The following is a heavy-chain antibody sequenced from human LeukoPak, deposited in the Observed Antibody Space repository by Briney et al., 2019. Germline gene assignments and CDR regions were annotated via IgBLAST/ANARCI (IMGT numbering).Heavy chain of an antibody. CDR1: GGSISSYY. D-gene: IGHD3-3*01. CDR3: ASEAEEYYDFWSGYYSYYYYYMDV. Sequence: SETLSLTCAVSGGSISSYYWSWIRQPAGKGLEWIGRIYTSGSTNYNPSLKGRVTISVDTSKNQFSLKLSSVTAADTAVYYCASEAEEYYDFWSGYYSYYYYYMDVWGKGTTVTVSS. CDR2: IYTSGST. V-gene: IGHV4-4*07. J-gene: IGHJ6*03.